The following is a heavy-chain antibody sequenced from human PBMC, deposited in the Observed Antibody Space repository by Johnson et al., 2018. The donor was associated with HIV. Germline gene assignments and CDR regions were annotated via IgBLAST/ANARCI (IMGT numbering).Heavy chain of an antibody. Sequence: VQLVESGGGVVQPGRSLRLSCAASGFTFSSYWMHWVRQAPGQGLVWVSAISGSGGSTYYADSVKGRFTISRDNSKNTVYLQMNSLRAGDTAVYYCVRDGNYYDRSGERVDACDVWGQGTMVTVSS. V-gene: IGHV3-23*04. CDR1: GFTFSSYW. D-gene: IGHD3-22*01. J-gene: IGHJ3*01. CDR3: VRDGNYYDRSGERVDACDV. CDR2: ISGSGGST.